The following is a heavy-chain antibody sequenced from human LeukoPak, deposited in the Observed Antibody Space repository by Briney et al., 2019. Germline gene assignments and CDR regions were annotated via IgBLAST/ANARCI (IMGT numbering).Heavy chain of an antibody. CDR2: MNPNSGNT. J-gene: IGHJ5*02. CDR1: GYTFTSYD. D-gene: IGHD3-3*01. Sequence: ASVKVSCKASGYTFTSYDINWVRQATGQGLEWMGWMNPNSGNTGYAQKVQGRVTITRNTSISTAYMELSSLRSEDTAVYYCARGDAYYDFWSGYYINWFDPWGQGTLVTVSS. V-gene: IGHV1-8*03. CDR3: ARGDAYYDFWSGYYINWFDP.